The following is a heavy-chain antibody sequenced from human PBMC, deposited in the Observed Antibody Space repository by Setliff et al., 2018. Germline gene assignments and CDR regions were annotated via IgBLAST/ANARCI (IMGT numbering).Heavy chain of an antibody. D-gene: IGHD1-20*01. CDR3: ARYNSSAACFDL. CDR2: IYSSGNI. Sequence: SETLSLTCTVSGGSISSGTFYWTWLRQPAGKGLEWIGHIYSSGNINYNPSLKSRVTMSVDTSKKRFSLMLRSVTAADTAIYYCARYNSSAACFDLWGPGTLVTVSS. CDR1: GGSISSGTFY. V-gene: IGHV4-61*09. J-gene: IGHJ5*02.